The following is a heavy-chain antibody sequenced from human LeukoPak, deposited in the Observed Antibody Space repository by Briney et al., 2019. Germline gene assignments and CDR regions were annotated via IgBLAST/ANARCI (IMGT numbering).Heavy chain of an antibody. CDR2: LDIEDEKR. CDR1: GHTLTELS. D-gene: IGHD3-16*01. Sequence: GASVKVSCKVSGHTLTELSVHWVRQAPGKGLEWLGGLDIEDEKRWYEQKFRGRVTVTEDTSIDTAYMELSGLTSDETAVYFCTTEYMTSAWRWGYWGQGTLVVVSS. J-gene: IGHJ4*02. CDR3: TTEYMTSAWRWGY. V-gene: IGHV1-24*01.